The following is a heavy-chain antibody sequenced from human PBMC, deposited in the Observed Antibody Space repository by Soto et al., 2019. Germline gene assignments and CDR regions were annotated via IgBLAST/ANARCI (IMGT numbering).Heavy chain of an antibody. Sequence: GASVKVSCKASGYTFTSYGISWVRQAPGQGLEWMGWISAYNGNTNYAQKLQGRVTMTTDTSTSTAYMELRSLRSDDTAVYYCARSPLGCSGGSCYFWFDPWGQGTLVTVSS. CDR2: ISAYNGNT. CDR3: ARSPLGCSGGSCYFWFDP. V-gene: IGHV1-18*04. D-gene: IGHD2-15*01. J-gene: IGHJ5*02. CDR1: GYTFTSYG.